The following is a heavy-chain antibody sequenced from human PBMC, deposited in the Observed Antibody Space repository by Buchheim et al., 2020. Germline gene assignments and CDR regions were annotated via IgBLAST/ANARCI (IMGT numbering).Heavy chain of an antibody. V-gene: IGHV3-7*01. Sequence: EVQLVESGGGLVQPGGSLRLSCTASGFTLSSVWMRWVRQAPGKGLEWVASINEDGREKWYVDSVRGRFTISRDNAKNSLYLQMSSLRAEDTALYYCAGEYTSRLWGERNL. CDR3: AGEYTSRL. CDR2: INEDGREK. CDR1: GFTLSSVW. D-gene: IGHD2-2*01. J-gene: IGHJ4*02.